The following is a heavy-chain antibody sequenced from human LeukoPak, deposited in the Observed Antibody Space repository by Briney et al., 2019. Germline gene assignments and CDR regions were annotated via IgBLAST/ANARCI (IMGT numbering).Heavy chain of an antibody. Sequence: PSETLSLTCTVSGYSISSGYYWGWIRQPPGKGLEWIGSIYHSGSTYYNPSLKSRVTISVDTSKNQFSLKLSSVTAADTAVYYCARPYARGSGTYYFDYWGQGTLVTVSS. V-gene: IGHV4-38-2*02. CDR3: ARPYARGSGTYYFDY. D-gene: IGHD3-16*01. CDR2: IYHSGST. CDR1: GYSISSGYY. J-gene: IGHJ4*02.